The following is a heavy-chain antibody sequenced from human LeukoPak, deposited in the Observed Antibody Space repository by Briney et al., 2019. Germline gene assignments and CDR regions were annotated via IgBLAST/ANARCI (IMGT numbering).Heavy chain of an antibody. D-gene: IGHD2-21*02. CDR3: ARANAYCGGDCYFDY. J-gene: IGHJ4*02. CDR1: GFTFSSYA. CDR2: ISYDGSNK. Sequence: GGSLRLSCAASGFTFSSYAMHWVRQAPGKGLEWVAVISYDGSNKYYADSVKGRFTISRDNSKNTLYLQMNSLRAEDTAVYYCARANAYCGGDCYFDYWGQGTLVTVSS. V-gene: IGHV3-30-3*01.